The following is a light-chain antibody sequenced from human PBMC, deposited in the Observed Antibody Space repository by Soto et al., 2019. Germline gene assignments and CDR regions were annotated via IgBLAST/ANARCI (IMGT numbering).Light chain of an antibody. CDR1: SSNIGAGYD. J-gene: IGLJ2*01. CDR2: GNN. CDR3: QSYDSSLSAVV. Sequence: QSVLTQPPSVSGAPGQRVTISCTGSSSNIGAGYDVHWYLQLPGTPPKLLIYGNNNRPSGVPDRFSGSKSGTSASLAITGLQAEDEADYYCQSYDSSLSAVVFGGGTKLTVL. V-gene: IGLV1-40*01.